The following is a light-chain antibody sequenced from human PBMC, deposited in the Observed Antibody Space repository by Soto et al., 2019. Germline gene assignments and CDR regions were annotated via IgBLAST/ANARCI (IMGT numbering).Light chain of an antibody. Sequence: EIVLTQSPGTLSLSPGERATLSCRASQSVSSSYLAWYQQKPGQAPRLLIYGASSRATGIPDRFSGSGSGTDFTLTISRLEPEDFAVYYCNQYGSSPPFGQGTKVEIK. V-gene: IGKV3-20*01. CDR2: GAS. J-gene: IGKJ1*01. CDR3: NQYGSSPP. CDR1: QSVSSSY.